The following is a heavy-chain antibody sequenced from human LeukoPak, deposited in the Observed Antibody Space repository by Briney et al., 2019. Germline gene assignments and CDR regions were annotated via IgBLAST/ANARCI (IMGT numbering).Heavy chain of an antibody. J-gene: IGHJ6*02. Sequence: GGSLRLSCAASGFTFSSYSMNWVRQAPGKGLEWVSYISSSSSTIYYADSVKGRFTISRDNAKNSLYLQMNSLRAEDTAVYYCARDMVGATTGYYYGMDVWGQGTTVTVSS. CDR1: GFTFSSYS. D-gene: IGHD1-26*01. CDR2: ISSSSSTI. CDR3: ARDMVGATTGYYYGMDV. V-gene: IGHV3-48*04.